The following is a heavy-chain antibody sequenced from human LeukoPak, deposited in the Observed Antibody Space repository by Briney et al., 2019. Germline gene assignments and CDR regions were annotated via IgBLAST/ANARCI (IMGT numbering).Heavy chain of an antibody. Sequence: PSETLSLTXTVSGGSISSYYWSWIRQPPGKGLEWIGYIYYSGSTTYNPSLKSRVTISVDTSKNQFPLKLSSVTAADTAVYYCARRRGYSYDYWGQGTLVTVSS. J-gene: IGHJ4*02. D-gene: IGHD5-18*01. CDR2: IYYSGST. CDR3: ARRRGYSYDY. V-gene: IGHV4-59*01. CDR1: GGSISSYY.